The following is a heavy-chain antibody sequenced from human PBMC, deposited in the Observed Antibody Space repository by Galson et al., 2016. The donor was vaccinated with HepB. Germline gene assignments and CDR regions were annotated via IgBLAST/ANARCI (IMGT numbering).Heavy chain of an antibody. J-gene: IGHJ6*02. CDR2: ISSSSSYI. CDR1: VFTFTTYS. CDR3: ARGMVRGVENYYGMDV. Sequence: SLRLSCAASVFTFTTYSMNWVRQAPGKGLEWVSSISSSSSYIYYADSVKGRFTISRDNAKNSLHLQMNSLRAEDAAVYYCARGMVRGVENYYGMDVWGQGTTVTVSS. V-gene: IGHV3-21*01. D-gene: IGHD3-10*01.